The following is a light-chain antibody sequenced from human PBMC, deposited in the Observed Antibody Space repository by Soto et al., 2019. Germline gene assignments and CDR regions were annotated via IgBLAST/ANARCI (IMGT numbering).Light chain of an antibody. CDR1: SSDVGGYNY. CDR2: EVS. V-gene: IGLV2-14*01. Sequence: QSVLTQPASVSVSPGQSITRSCTGTSSDVGGYNYVSWYQQHPGKAPKLMIYEVSNRPSGVSNRFSGSKSGNTASLTTSGLQAEDEADYYCSSYTSSSTYVFGTGTKV. CDR3: SSYTSSSTYV. J-gene: IGLJ1*01.